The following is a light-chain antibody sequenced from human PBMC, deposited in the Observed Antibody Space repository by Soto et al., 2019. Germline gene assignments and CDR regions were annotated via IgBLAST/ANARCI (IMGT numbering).Light chain of an antibody. J-gene: IGKJ4*01. Sequence: DVRVTQSPPSLSAFVGDRVTITCRASQTISTYLNWYQQKPGKAPKLLIYAASSLQSGVPSRFSGSGSGTDFTLTISSLQPEDFATYYCQQSYTTPLSFGGGTKVEIK. V-gene: IGKV1-39*01. CDR3: QQSYTTPLS. CDR1: QTISTY. CDR2: AAS.